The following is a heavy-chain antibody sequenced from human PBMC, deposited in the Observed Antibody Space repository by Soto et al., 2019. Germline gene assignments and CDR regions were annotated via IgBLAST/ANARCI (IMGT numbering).Heavy chain of an antibody. CDR2: IIPILGIA. Sequence: SAKLPCKASGGTFSSYTISWVRQALGQGLEWMGRIIPILGIANYAQKFQGRVTITADKSTSTAYMELSSLRSEDTAVYYCASLTEQPYYYYMDVWGKGTTVTVSS. J-gene: IGHJ6*03. CDR1: GGTFSSYT. D-gene: IGHD1-20*01. CDR3: ASLTEQPYYYYMDV. V-gene: IGHV1-69*02.